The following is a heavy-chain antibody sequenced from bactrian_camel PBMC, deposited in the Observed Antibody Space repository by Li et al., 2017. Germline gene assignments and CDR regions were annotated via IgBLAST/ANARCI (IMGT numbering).Heavy chain of an antibody. CDR2: LASDGST. V-gene: IGHV3S53*01. CDR1: GHTGRMYC. J-gene: IGHJ6*01. D-gene: IGHD7*01. CDR3: ATWWSVGF. Sequence: HVQLVESGGGLVQAGGSLRLSCGSSSGHTGRMYCMAWFRLAPGKEREGVVALASDGSTWYADSVKGRFTISKDDPKDTVYLQMNSLKTEDTAVYYCATWWSVGFWGQGTQVTVS.